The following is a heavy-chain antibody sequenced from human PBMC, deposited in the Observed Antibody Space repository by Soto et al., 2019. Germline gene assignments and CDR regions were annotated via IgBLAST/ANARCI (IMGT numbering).Heavy chain of an antibody. Sequence: QVQLVQSGAEVKKPGSSVKVSCKASGGTFSSYAISWVRQAPGQGLEWMGGIIPIFGTANYAQKFQGRVTITADDSTSTAYMVLSSLRSEDTAVYYCSRYEGSIDTAMVTCYFDYWGQGTLVTGSS. CDR1: GGTFSSYA. D-gene: IGHD5-18*01. V-gene: IGHV1-69*01. CDR2: IIPIFGTA. CDR3: SRYEGSIDTAMVTCYFDY. J-gene: IGHJ4*02.